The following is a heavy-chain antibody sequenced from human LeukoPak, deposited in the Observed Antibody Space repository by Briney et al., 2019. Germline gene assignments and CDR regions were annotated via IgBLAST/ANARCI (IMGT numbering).Heavy chain of an antibody. V-gene: IGHV4-34*01. CDR2: INHSGST. CDR1: GGYLSVYI. D-gene: IGHD5-24*01. Sequence: SETLSLTCAVYGGYLSVYIWSWIRQPPGKGVEWIGEINHSGSTDYNPSLKSRVTMSVDTSRNQFSLKLNSVTAADAAVYYCVRADGRDGYRGLVDYWGQGTLVTVSA. J-gene: IGHJ4*02. CDR3: VRADGRDGYRGLVDY.